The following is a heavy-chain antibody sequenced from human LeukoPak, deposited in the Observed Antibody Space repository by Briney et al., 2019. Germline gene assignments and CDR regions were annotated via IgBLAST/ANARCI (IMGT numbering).Heavy chain of an antibody. CDR1: GYAFTSYG. J-gene: IGHJ6*02. D-gene: IGHD3-10*01. CDR3: ARERINYYGSGSPYYYYYGMDV. V-gene: IGHV1-18*01. Sequence: ASVKVSCKASGYAFTSYGISRVRQAPGQGLEWMGWISAYNGNTNYAQKLQGRVTMTTDTSTSTAYMELRSLRSDDTAVYYCARERINYYGSGSPYYYYYGMDVWGQGTTVTVSS. CDR2: ISAYNGNT.